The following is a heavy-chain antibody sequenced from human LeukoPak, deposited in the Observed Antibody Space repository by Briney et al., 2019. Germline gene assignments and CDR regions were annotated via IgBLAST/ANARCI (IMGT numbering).Heavy chain of an antibody. CDR1: GGSISSSSYY. D-gene: IGHD3-22*01. J-gene: IGHJ6*02. CDR2: IYCSGST. V-gene: IGHV4-39*01. CDR3: ARRQYYDSSGYYFDNYYYYYGMDV. Sequence: SETLSLTCTVSGGSISSSSYYWGWIRQPPGKGLEWIGSIYCSGSTYYNPSLKSRVTISVDTSKNQFSLKLRSLTAAHTAVYYCARRQYYDSSGYYFDNYYYYYGMDVWGQGTTVTVSS.